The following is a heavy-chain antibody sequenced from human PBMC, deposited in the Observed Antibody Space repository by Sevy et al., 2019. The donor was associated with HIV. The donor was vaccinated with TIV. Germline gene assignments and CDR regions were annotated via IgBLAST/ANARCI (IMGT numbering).Heavy chain of an antibody. D-gene: IGHD2-2*01. CDR2: IYSPGTT. Sequence: GGSLRLSCVASGLTVGSLSINWVRQAPGKGLEWVSLIYSPGTTFYSDSVKGRFTISRDNSNNTLYLQMNSLRAEDTAIYYCARIKGASSSYAMDVWGQGTTVTVSS. CDR3: ARIKGASSSYAMDV. V-gene: IGHV3-53*01. CDR1: GLTVGSLS. J-gene: IGHJ6*02.